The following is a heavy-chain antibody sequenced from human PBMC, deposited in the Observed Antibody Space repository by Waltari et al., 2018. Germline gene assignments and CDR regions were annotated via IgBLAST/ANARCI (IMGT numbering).Heavy chain of an antibody. J-gene: IGHJ4*02. CDR1: GFTFPNCW. D-gene: IGHD3-3*01. CDR2: IEQDGSQK. V-gene: IGHV3-7*01. CDR3: ARGGLTIFAVLAS. Sequence: EVQLVESGGGLVQPGGSLRLSCAASGFTFPNCWMSWVRQAPGKGLELVANIEQDGSQKGYVDSVKGRFTISRDNAKNSLYLEMKSLRVEDTAVYYCARGGLTIFAVLASWGQGTLVTVSS.